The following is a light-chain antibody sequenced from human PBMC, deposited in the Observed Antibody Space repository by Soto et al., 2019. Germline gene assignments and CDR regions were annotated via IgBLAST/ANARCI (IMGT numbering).Light chain of an antibody. CDR2: DNN. Sequence: QSVLTQSPSVSAAPGQKVTISCSGSSSNIGNNYVSWYQQLPGTAPKLLIYDNNKRPSGIPDRFSGSKSGTSGTLDITGLQTGDEADYYCQSYDNTLSARYVFGTGTKLTVL. CDR3: QSYDNTLSARYV. V-gene: IGLV1-51*01. CDR1: SSNIGNNY. J-gene: IGLJ1*01.